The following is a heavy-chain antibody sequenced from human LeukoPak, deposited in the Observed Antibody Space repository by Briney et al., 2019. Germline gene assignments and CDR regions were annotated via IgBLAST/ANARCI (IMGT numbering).Heavy chain of an antibody. CDR1: GFTFSDYY. V-gene: IGHV3-11*01. D-gene: IGHD3-16*01. Sequence: GGSLRLSCAASGFTFSDYYMSWIRQAPGKGLEWVSYISSSGSSIYYADSVKGRFTISRDNSKNTLYLQMNSLRAEDTAVYYCARHGANYYYYYMDVWGKGTTVTVSS. J-gene: IGHJ6*03. CDR3: ARHGANYYYYYMDV. CDR2: ISSSGSSI.